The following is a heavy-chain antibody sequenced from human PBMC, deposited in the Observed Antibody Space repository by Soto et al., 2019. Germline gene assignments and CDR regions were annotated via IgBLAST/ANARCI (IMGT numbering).Heavy chain of an antibody. V-gene: IGHV1-69*13. CDR1: GGTFSSYA. D-gene: IGHD6-19*01. J-gene: IGHJ4*02. CDR2: IIPIFGTA. CDR3: ARSPHVVAGSYYFDY. Sequence: GASVKVSCKASGGTFSSYAISWVRQAPGQGVEWMGGIIPIFGTANYAQKFQGRVTITADESTSTAYMELSSLRSEDTAVYYCARSPHVVAGSYYFDYWGQGTLVTVSS.